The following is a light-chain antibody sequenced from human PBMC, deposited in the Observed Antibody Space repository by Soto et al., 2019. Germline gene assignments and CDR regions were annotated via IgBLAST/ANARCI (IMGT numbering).Light chain of an antibody. CDR2: GAS. CDR3: QQFGSSPWT. V-gene: IGKV3-20*01. J-gene: IGKJ1*01. Sequence: EIVLTQSPGTLSLSPGERATLSCRASQSVSSSFLVWYQQKAGQAPRLLIYGASSRATGVPDSFSGSWSGTDFTLTISRLEPEDSAVYYCQQFGSSPWTFGQGTKVAIK. CDR1: QSVSSSF.